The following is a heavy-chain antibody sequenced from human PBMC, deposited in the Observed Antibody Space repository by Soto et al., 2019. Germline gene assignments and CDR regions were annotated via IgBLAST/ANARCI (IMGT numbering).Heavy chain of an antibody. Sequence: QVQLQESGPGLVKPSETLYLTCSVSGASTSSYYWSWIRQAPRKGLEWIGYVHYSGSTNYNPSLRSRVSMSVDTSRNQFSLKLISVTAADAAVYYCSRSIDNSGYYFSNCWGQGTLVTVSS. D-gene: IGHD3-22*01. CDR2: VHYSGST. J-gene: IGHJ4*02. V-gene: IGHV4-59*01. CDR1: GASTSSYY. CDR3: SRSIDNSGYYFSNC.